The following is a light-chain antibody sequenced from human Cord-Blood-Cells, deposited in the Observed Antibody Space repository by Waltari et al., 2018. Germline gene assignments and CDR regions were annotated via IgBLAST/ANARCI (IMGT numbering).Light chain of an antibody. CDR3: QSYDSSLSGWV. Sequence: QSVLTQPPSVSGAPGQRVTISCTGSSSNLGAGYDVHWYHQLPGTAPKPLIYGNSNRPSGVPDRFSGSKSGTSASLAITGLQAEDEADYYCQSYDSSLSGWVFGGGTKLTVL. J-gene: IGLJ3*02. CDR1: SSNLGAGYD. V-gene: IGLV1-40*01. CDR2: GNS.